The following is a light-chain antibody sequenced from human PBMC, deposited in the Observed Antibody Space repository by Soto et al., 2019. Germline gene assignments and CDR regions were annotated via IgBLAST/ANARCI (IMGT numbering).Light chain of an antibody. CDR1: RTVHSN. Sequence: ETVFTESPGTLSLSPGERATLSCRASRTVHSNVAWYQHKPGQAPRLLIYGASSRATGMPARFSGSGFGTEFTLTISSLQSEDSAVYYCQQRNVWPPVTFGQGTRLEI. CDR2: GAS. V-gene: IGKV3-15*01. CDR3: QQRNVWPPVT. J-gene: IGKJ5*01.